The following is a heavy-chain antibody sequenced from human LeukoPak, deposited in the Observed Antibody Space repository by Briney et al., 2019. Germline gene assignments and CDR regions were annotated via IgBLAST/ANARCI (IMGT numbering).Heavy chain of an antibody. Sequence: KPSETLSLTCTVSGGSISGYYWSWIRQPPGRGLEWIGYIYYSGSTNYNPSLKSRVTISVDTSKNQFSLKLSSVTAADTAVYYCARGVSYYDSSGYYNEYFQHWGQGTLVTVSS. J-gene: IGHJ1*01. CDR3: ARGVSYYDSSGYYNEYFQH. CDR1: GGSISGYY. V-gene: IGHV4-59*08. D-gene: IGHD3-22*01. CDR2: IYYSGST.